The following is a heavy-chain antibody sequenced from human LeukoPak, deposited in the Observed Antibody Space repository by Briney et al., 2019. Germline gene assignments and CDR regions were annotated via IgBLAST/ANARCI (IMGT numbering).Heavy chain of an antibody. CDR2: IRYDGSIK. D-gene: IGHD3-22*01. Sequence: PGGSLRLSCAASGFTFSSYGMHWVRQAPGKGLEWVAFIRYDGSIKYYADSVKGRFTISRDNSKNSLYLQMNSLRPEDTAVYYCARCHGYPHYSFDYWGQGTLVTVSS. V-gene: IGHV3-30*02. CDR3: ARCHGYPHYSFDY. CDR1: GFTFSSYG. J-gene: IGHJ4*02.